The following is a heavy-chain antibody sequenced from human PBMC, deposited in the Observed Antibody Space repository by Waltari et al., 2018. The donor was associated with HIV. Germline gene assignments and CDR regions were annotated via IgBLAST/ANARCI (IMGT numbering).Heavy chain of an antibody. CDR1: GYPFTNYD. CDR3: STSRPGAMFGDA. D-gene: IGHD3-3*01. J-gene: IGHJ5*02. CDR2: MNPSTGNA. Sequence: QGQLVQSGAEVKQSGASVRISCKASGYPFTNYDINWLRQATGQGLEWMGWMNPSTGNAGYAHNFQGRVTMTRDIPINTAYMGLSGLTSHDTAVYYCSTSRPGAMFGDAWGQGTLVTVSS. V-gene: IGHV1-8*01.